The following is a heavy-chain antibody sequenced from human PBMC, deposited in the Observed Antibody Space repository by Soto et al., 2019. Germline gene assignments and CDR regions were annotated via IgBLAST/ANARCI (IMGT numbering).Heavy chain of an antibody. Sequence: VGSLRLSCAASGFIFSSYGMHWVRQAPGKGLEWVAVISFDGSKKYYADSVKGRFTISRDNSKNTLDLHMNSLRTEDTAVYYCAKVAHSSGTFDYWGQGTLVTVSS. D-gene: IGHD3-3*02. J-gene: IGHJ4*02. CDR3: AKVAHSSGTFDY. CDR1: GFIFSSYG. V-gene: IGHV3-30*18. CDR2: ISFDGSKK.